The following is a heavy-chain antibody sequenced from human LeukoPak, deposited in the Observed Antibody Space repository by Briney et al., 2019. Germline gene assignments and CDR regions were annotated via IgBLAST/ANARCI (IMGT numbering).Heavy chain of an antibody. V-gene: IGHV4-59*01. CDR2: IYYSGST. CDR3: ARGGYYGSGNDFRFDP. Sequence: SETLSLTCTVSGGSISSYYWSWIRQFPGKGLEWIGYIYYSGSTNYNPSLKSRVTISVETSKNQFSLKLKSVTAADTAVYYCARGGYYGSGNDFRFDPWGQGTLVTVSS. D-gene: IGHD3-10*01. J-gene: IGHJ5*02. CDR1: GGSISSYY.